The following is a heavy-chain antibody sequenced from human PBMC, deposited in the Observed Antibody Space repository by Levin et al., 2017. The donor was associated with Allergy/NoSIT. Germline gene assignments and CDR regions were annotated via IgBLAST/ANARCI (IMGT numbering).Heavy chain of an antibody. V-gene: IGHV4-39*01. Sequence: PGGSLRLSCTVSGGSISSSSYYWGWIRQPPGRGLEWIGSVYYSGSTYYNPSLKSRVTTSVDTSKNQFSLRLSSVTAADTAVYYCARVRGSRGYGADFDFWGQGNLVTVSS. CDR3: ARVRGSRGYGADFDF. CDR2: VYYSGST. D-gene: IGHD5-12*01. CDR1: GGSISSSSYY. J-gene: IGHJ4*02.